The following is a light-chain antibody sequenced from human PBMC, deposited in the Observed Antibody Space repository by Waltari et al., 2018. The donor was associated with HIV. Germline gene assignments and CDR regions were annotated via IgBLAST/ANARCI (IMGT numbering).Light chain of an antibody. CDR1: SSDVGSYNR. J-gene: IGLJ1*01. CDR3: SLYTNTNTYV. CDR2: DVS. Sequence: QSALTQPPSVSGSPGQSVTISCTGTSSDVGSYNRVSWYRQPPGAAPKLMIFDVSHRPSGVPDRFSGSKSGNTASLTISGLQAEDEATYYCSLYTNTNTYVFGTGTEVTVL. V-gene: IGLV2-18*01.